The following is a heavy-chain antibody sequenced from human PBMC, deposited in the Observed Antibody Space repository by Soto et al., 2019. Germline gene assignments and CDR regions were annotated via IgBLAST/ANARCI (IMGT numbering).Heavy chain of an antibody. V-gene: IGHV1-18*01. CDR1: GYTFTSYV. CDR3: ARDQRAAAGEYYYYYGMYV. J-gene: IGHJ6*02. D-gene: IGHD6-25*01. Sequence: GASVKVSCKASGYTFTSYVISWVRQAPGQGLEWMGWISAYNDNTNYAQKLQGRVTMTTDTSTSTAYMELRSLRSDDTAVYYCARDQRAAAGEYYYYYGMYVWGQGTTVTVSS. CDR2: ISAYNDNT.